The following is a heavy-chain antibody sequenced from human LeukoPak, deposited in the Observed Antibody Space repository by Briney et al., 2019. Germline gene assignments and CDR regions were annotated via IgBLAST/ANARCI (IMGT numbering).Heavy chain of an antibody. J-gene: IGHJ5*02. CDR2: ISWNSGSI. Sequence: PGGSLRLSCAASGFTFDDYAMHWVRQAPGKGLEWVSGISWNSGSIGYADSVKGRFTISRDNAKNSLYLQMNSLRAEDTAVYYCASLGIAAARNLNWFDPWGQGTLVTVSS. D-gene: IGHD6-13*01. CDR3: ASLGIAAARNLNWFDP. CDR1: GFTFDDYA. V-gene: IGHV3-9*01.